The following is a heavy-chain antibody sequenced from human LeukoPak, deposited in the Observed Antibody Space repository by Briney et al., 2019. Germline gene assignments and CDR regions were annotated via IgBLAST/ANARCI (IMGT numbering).Heavy chain of an antibody. D-gene: IGHD4/OR15-4a*01. CDR1: GGSISSTNW. Sequence: SGTLSLTRVVSGGSISSTNWWNWVRQSPGKGLEWIGEVSHGGSTNYSPSLKSRVTLSMDKSKNQLSLKLTSVTVADVAVYYCAREQQLVRGAFDVWGQGTPVTVAS. CDR2: VSHGGST. V-gene: IGHV4-4*02. J-gene: IGHJ6*01. CDR3: AREQQLVRGAFDV.